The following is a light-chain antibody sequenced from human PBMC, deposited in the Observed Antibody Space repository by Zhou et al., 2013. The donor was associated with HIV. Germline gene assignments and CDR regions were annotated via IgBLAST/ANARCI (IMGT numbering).Light chain of an antibody. V-gene: IGKV1-39*01. CDR3: QQYDNNLPSFT. CDR1: QTISHS. Sequence: DIQMTQSPSSLSASVGDRVTITCRASQTISHSLNWYQQKLGRAPKLLISTASSLQGGVPSRFSGSGSGRDFTLIISGLQPDDLGTYYCQQYDNNLPSFTFAPGTKVDIK. CDR2: TAS. J-gene: IGKJ3*01.